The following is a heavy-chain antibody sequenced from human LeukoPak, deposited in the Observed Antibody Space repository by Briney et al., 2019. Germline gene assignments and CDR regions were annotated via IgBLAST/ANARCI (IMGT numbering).Heavy chain of an antibody. CDR3: ARDGDTAMPKENWFDP. J-gene: IGHJ5*02. D-gene: IGHD5-18*01. Sequence: GGSLRLSCATSGFTFSSYWMSWVRQAPGKGLEWVAVISYDGSNKYYADSVKGRFTISRDNSKNTLYLQMNSLRAEDTAVYYCARDGDTAMPKENWFDPWGQGTLVTVSS. CDR1: GFTFSSYW. V-gene: IGHV3-30*03. CDR2: ISYDGSNK.